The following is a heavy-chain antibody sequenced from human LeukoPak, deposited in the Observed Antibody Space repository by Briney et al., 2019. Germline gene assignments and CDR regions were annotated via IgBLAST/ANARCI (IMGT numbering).Heavy chain of an antibody. V-gene: IGHV3-7*01. J-gene: IGHJ4*02. CDR2: IKQDGSEK. Sequence: GGPLRLSCASPACTFSSYWMSWVRQAPGKGLEWVANIKQDGSEKYYVDSVKGRFTISRDNAKNSLYLQMNNLRAEDTAVYYCARNMSFVYWGQGTLVTVSS. CDR1: ACTFSSYW. CDR3: ARNMSFVY. D-gene: IGHD2/OR15-2a*01.